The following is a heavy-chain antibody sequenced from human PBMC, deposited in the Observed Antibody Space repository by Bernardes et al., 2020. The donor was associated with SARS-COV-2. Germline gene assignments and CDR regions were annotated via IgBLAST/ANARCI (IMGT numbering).Heavy chain of an antibody. D-gene: IGHD3-22*01. V-gene: IGHV1-2*02. Sequence: ASVKVSCKASGYTFTGYYMHWVRQAPGQGLEWMGWINTNSGGTNYAQKFQGRVTMTRDTSISPAYMEMSRLRSDDTAVYYCARSPYYYDSSAVWVLNIWGKGTMVTVSS. J-gene: IGHJ3*02. CDR2: INTNSGGT. CDR1: GYTFTGYY. CDR3: ARSPYYYDSSAVWVLNI.